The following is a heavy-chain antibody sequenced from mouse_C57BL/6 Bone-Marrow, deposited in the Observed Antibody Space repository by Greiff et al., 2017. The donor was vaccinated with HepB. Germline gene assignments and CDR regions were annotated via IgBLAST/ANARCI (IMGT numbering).Heavy chain of an antibody. CDR3: ARRSYAMDY. J-gene: IGHJ4*01. Sequence: VQLQQPGAELVRPGSSVKLSCKASGYTFTSYWMDWVKQRPGQGLEWIGNMYPSDSETHYNQKFKDKATLTVDKSSSTAYMQLSSLTSEDSAVYYCARRSYAMDYWGQGTSVTVSS. CDR2: MYPSDSET. V-gene: IGHV1-61*01. CDR1: GYTFTSYW.